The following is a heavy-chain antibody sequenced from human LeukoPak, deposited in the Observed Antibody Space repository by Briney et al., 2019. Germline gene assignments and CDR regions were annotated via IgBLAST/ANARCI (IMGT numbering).Heavy chain of an antibody. CDR1: GFTFSTYA. V-gene: IGHV3-23*01. D-gene: IGHD2-2*01. J-gene: IGHJ4*02. Sequence: GGSLRLSCAASGFTFSTYALSWVRQAPGKGLEWVSAISGGITYYADSVKGRFTISRDNAKNTLYLQMNSLRAEDTALYYCAKEFCSITTCHGCFDYWGQGTLVTVSS. CDR2: ISGGIT. CDR3: AKEFCSITTCHGCFDY.